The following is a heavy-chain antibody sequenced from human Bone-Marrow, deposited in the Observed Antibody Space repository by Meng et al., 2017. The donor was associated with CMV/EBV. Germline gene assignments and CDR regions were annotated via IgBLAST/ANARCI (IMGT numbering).Heavy chain of an antibody. Sequence: SQTLSLTCAVYGGSFSGYYWSWIRQPPGKGLEWIGEINHSGSTNYNPSLKSRVTISVDTSKNQFSLKLSSVTAADTAVYYCARVSTARWRGAFDIWGQGPMVTVSS. V-gene: IGHV4-34*01. D-gene: IGHD2-15*01. CDR3: ARVSTARWRGAFDI. CDR2: INHSGST. J-gene: IGHJ3*02. CDR1: GGSFSGYY.